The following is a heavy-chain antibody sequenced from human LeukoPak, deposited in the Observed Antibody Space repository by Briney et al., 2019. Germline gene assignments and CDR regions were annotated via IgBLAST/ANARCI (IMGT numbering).Heavy chain of an antibody. Sequence: SETLSLTCTVSGVSISSYYWSWIRQPAGKGLEWIGRIYTSGSTNYNPSLKSRVTMSVDTSKNQFPLKLSSVTAADTAVYYCARRVPYDSGNYYNPLGYWGQGTLVTVSS. V-gene: IGHV4-4*07. D-gene: IGHD3-10*01. J-gene: IGHJ4*02. CDR2: IYTSGST. CDR1: GVSISSYY. CDR3: ARRVPYDSGNYYNPLGY.